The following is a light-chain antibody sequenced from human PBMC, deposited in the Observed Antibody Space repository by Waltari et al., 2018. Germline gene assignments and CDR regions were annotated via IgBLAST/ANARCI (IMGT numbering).Light chain of an antibody. CDR2: DNN. CDR1: RSNIGSNF. CDR3: DSWDSSLSAVV. Sequence: QSVLTQPPSVSAAPGQKVTISCSGSRSNIGSNFVSWFQQLPGTAPKLVIYDNNNRPSGIPDRFSGSKSGTSATLGITGLQTGDEADYYCDSWDSSLSAVVFGGGTKVTVL. J-gene: IGLJ2*01. V-gene: IGLV1-51*01.